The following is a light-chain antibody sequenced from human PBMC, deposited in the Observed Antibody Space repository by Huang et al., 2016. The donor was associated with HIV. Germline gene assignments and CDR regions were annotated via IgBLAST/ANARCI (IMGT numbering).Light chain of an antibody. Sequence: DIQMTQSPPSLSASVGDRVTFTFRADQNITKSLNWYQQKPGKSPKLLIYTVSTLESGGPSRFSGSGSGSRFTLNIGNLQPEDFATYYCQQSFSVPRTFG. CDR2: TVS. CDR3: QQSFSVPRT. V-gene: IGKV1-39*01. CDR1: QNITKS. J-gene: IGKJ1*01.